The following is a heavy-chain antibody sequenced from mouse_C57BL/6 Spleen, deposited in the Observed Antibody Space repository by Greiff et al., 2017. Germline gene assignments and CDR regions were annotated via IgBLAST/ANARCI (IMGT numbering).Heavy chain of an antibody. V-gene: IGHV14-2*01. CDR2: IDPEDGET. CDR1: GFNINDYY. D-gene: IGHD1-1*01. CDR3: ARSGSSYDWYFDV. Sequence: VQLQQSGAELVKPGASVKLSCTASGFNINDYYMHWVKQRTEQGLEWIGRIDPEDGETKYAPKFQGKATITADTSSNTAYLQLSSLTSEDTAVYYCARSGSSYDWYFDVWGTGTTVTVSS. J-gene: IGHJ1*03.